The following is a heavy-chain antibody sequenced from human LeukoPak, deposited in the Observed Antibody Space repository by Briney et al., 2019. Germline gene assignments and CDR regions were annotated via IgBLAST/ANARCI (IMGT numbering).Heavy chain of an antibody. Sequence: GGSLRHSCAASRFTLSNYAMSWVRPPPGKGLEWVSAFSDSGVSTHYVDSVKGRFTISRDNSQNTQYLQTNSLRAEDTAVYYCAKPGTSRGIAARRPTKYYFDYWGEGTLVTVS. CDR3: AKPGTSRGIAARRPTKYYFDY. D-gene: IGHD6-6*01. CDR2: FSDSGVST. CDR1: RFTLSNYA. V-gene: IGHV3-23*01. J-gene: IGHJ4*02.